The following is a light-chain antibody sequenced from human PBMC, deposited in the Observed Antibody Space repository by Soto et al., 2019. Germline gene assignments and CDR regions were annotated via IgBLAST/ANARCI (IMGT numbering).Light chain of an antibody. CDR1: QSLLHITGETF. J-gene: IGKJ5*01. CDR2: EVS. V-gene: IGKV2D-29*02. Sequence: DVVMTQTPLSLSVAPGQPASISCESSQSLLHITGETFLFWYLQKPGQSPQLLIYEVSTRVSGVPDRFSGSGSGTDFTLEISRVETDDVGIYYCMQSTQLPPTFGQGTRREIK. CDR3: MQSTQLPPT.